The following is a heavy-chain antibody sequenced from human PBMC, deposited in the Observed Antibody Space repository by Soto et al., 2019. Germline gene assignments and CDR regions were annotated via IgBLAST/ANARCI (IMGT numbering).Heavy chain of an antibody. V-gene: IGHV1-3*01. D-gene: IGHD3-22*01. CDR3: AREVSYYDSSGYYF. CDR2: INAGNGNT. J-gene: IGHJ4*02. CDR1: GYTFTSYP. Sequence: ASVKVSCKASGYTFTSYPMHWVRQAPGQRLEWMGWINAGNGNTKYSQKFQGRVTITRDTSASTAYMELSSLRSEDTAVYYCAREVSYYDSSGYYFWGQGTLVTVS.